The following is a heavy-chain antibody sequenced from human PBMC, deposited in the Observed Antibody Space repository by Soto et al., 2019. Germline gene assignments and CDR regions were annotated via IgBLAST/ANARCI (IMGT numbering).Heavy chain of an antibody. D-gene: IGHD3-16*01. CDR3: VRDLLGSSFSDY. CDR2: INTFSGIT. CDR1: GYTFNSYG. J-gene: IGHJ4*02. V-gene: IGHV1-18*04. Sequence: QAQLVQSGDEVKKSGASVKVSCKTSGYTFNSYGISWVRQAPGQGLEWMGWINTFSGITNYAQKIQGRATMTTDTSTSTAYMNLRSMRSDDTSVYDCVRDLLGSSFSDYGGQGTLVTVSS.